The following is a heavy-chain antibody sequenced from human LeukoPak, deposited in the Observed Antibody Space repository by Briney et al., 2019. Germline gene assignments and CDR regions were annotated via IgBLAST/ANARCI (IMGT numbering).Heavy chain of an antibody. Sequence: GASVKVSCKASGGTFSSYAISWVRQAPGQGLEWMGIINPSGGSTSYAQKFQGRVTMTRDTSTSTVYMELSSLRSEDTAVYYCARGRTVAGTNSLGYWGQGTLVTVSS. CDR2: INPSGGST. V-gene: IGHV1-46*01. D-gene: IGHD6-19*01. CDR3: ARGRTVAGTNSLGY. CDR1: GGTFSSYA. J-gene: IGHJ4*02.